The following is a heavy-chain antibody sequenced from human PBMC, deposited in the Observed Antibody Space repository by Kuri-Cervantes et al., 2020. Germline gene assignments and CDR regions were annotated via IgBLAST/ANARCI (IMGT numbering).Heavy chain of an antibody. J-gene: IGHJ4*02. Sequence: WGSLRLSCAVYGGSFSGYYWSWIRQPPGKGLEWIGEINHSGSTNYNPSLKSRVTISVDTSKNQFSLKLSSVTAADTAVYYCAREMTTVTTTLDYWGQGTLVTVSS. CDR2: INHSGST. V-gene: IGHV4-34*01. D-gene: IGHD4-17*01. CDR3: AREMTTVTTTLDY. CDR1: GGSFSGYY.